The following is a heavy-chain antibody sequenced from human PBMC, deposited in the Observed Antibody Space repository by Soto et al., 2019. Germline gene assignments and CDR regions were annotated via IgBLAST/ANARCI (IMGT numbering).Heavy chain of an antibody. Sequence: PGESLKISCKGSGYSFTSYWIGWVRQMPGKGLEWMGIIYPGDSDTRYSPSLQGQVTISADKSISTAYLQWSSLKASDTAMYYCASSGLLYSSGWYNEAFDIWGQGTMVTVS. CDR3: ASSGLLYSSGWYNEAFDI. CDR2: IYPGDSDT. V-gene: IGHV5-51*01. D-gene: IGHD6-19*01. J-gene: IGHJ3*02. CDR1: GYSFTSYW.